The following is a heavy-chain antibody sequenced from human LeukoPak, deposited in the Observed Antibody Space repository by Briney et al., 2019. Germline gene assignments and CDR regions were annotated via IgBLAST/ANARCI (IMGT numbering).Heavy chain of an antibody. D-gene: IGHD3-22*01. CDR2: INPNSGGT. V-gene: IGHV1-2*02. CDR3: ACLYYYDSSGYFVGRN. CDR1: GYTFTGYY. J-gene: IGHJ4*02. Sequence: ASVKVSCKASGYTFTGYYMHWVRQAPGQGLEWMGWINPNSGGTNYAQKFQGRVTMTRDTSISTAYMELSRLRSDDTAVYYCACLYYYDSSGYFVGRNWGQGTLVTVSS.